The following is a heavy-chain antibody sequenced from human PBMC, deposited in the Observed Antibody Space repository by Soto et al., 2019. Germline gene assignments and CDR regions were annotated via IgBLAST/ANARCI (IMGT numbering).Heavy chain of an antibody. CDR3: ARDVVEWAGYYFDY. V-gene: IGHV3-48*01. J-gene: IGHJ4*02. CDR2: ISSHSSTL. D-gene: IGHD2-21*01. CDR1: GFSLSSYS. Sequence: EGQLVESGGGLVQTGGSLKLSCAASGFSLSSYSMNWVRQAPGKGLDWVSYISSHSSTLYYADSVKGRFTISRDNARNLLFLHMNSLRAEDTAVYYCARDVVEWAGYYFDYWGQGILVTVSS.